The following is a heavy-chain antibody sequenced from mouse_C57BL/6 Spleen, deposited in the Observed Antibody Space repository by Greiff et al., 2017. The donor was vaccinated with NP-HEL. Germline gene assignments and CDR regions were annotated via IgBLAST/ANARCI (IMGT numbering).Heavy chain of an antibody. CDR1: GFTFSSYA. CDR2: ISDGGSYT. V-gene: IGHV5-4*01. CDR3: AYYDYGLAWFAY. J-gene: IGHJ3*01. Sequence: EVQLVESGGGLVKPGGSLKLSCAASGFTFSSYAMSWVRQTPEKRLEWVATISDGGSYTYYPDNVKGRFTISRDNAKNNLYLQMSHLKSEDTAMYYCAYYDYGLAWFAYWGKGTLVTVSA. D-gene: IGHD2-4*01.